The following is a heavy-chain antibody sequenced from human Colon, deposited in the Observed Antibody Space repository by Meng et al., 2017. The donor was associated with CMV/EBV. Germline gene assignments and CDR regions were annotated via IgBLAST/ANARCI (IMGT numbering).Heavy chain of an antibody. D-gene: IGHD3-3*01. J-gene: IGHJ3*01. CDR3: TKSSKYYDFWSAYAFDV. CDR2: ISSSGRYI. CDR1: GVTLGQYA. V-gene: IGHV3-21*04. Sequence: GGSLRLSCAASGVTLGQYALNWVRQGPGKGLQWVASISSSGRYIYYADSLKGRLTVSRDNAENSVHLQMNGLGVADTSIYYWTKSSKYYDFWSAYAFDVWGRGTPVTVSS.